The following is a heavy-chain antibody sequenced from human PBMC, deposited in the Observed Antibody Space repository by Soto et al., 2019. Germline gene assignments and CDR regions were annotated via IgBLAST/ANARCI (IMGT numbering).Heavy chain of an antibody. Sequence: SETLSLTCTVSGGSISSSSYYWGWIRQPPGKGLEWIGSIYYSGSTYYNPSLKSRVTISVDTSKNQFSLKLSSVTAADTAVYYCATETLLRYFDWLSDPSENDYFDYWGQGTLVTVSS. CDR2: IYYSGST. J-gene: IGHJ4*02. CDR1: GGSISSSSYY. CDR3: ATETLLRYFDWLSDPSENDYFDY. V-gene: IGHV4-39*01. D-gene: IGHD3-9*01.